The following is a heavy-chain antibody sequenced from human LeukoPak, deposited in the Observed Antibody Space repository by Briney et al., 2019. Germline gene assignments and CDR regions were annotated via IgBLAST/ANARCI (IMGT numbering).Heavy chain of an antibody. Sequence: SETLSLTCAVYGGSFSGYYWSWIRQPPGKGLEWIGEINHSGSTNYNPSLKSRVTTSVDTSKNQFSLKLSSVTAADTAVYYCARALPKLGYCSSTSCYAVYFDYWGQGTLVTVSS. V-gene: IGHV4-34*01. D-gene: IGHD2-2*01. J-gene: IGHJ4*02. CDR3: ARALPKLGYCSSTSCYAVYFDY. CDR2: INHSGST. CDR1: GGSFSGYY.